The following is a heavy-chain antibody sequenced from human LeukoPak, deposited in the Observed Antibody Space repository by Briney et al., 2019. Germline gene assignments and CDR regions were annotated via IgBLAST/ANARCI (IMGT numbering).Heavy chain of an antibody. Sequence: ASVKVSCKASGYTFTGYYMHWVRQAPGQGLEWMGWINPNSGGTNYAQKFQGRVTMTRDTSISTAYMELSRLRSDDTAVYYCARARTVVVPAADNFDYWGQGTLVTVSS. D-gene: IGHD2-2*01. CDR2: INPNSGGT. J-gene: IGHJ4*02. CDR3: ARARTVVVPAADNFDY. V-gene: IGHV1-2*02. CDR1: GYTFTGYY.